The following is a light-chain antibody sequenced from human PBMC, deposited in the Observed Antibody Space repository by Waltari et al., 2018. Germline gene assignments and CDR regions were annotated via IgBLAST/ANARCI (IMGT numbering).Light chain of an antibody. CDR1: QSISNY. J-gene: IGKJ1*01. CDR3: QKYGSLPAT. Sequence: EIMLTQSPGTLSLSTGERATLSCRASQSISNYLAWYQQKPGQAPRLLIYDASIRATGIPDRFSGSGYGTDFSLTISRLEPEDYAVYYCQKYGSLPATFGRGTKVEIK. CDR2: DAS. V-gene: IGKV3-20*01.